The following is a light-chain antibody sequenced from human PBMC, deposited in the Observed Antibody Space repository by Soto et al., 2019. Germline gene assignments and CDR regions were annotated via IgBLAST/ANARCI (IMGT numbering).Light chain of an antibody. Sequence: EIVLMQSPGTLSLSPGERATLSCRASQSFSETFLAWYQQKPGQAPRLLIYGVSTRATGIPDRFSGSGSGTDFTLTISRLEPEDVAVYYCQKYGSSPITFGQGTRLEIK. V-gene: IGKV3-20*01. CDR3: QKYGSSPIT. CDR1: QSFSETF. J-gene: IGKJ5*01. CDR2: GVS.